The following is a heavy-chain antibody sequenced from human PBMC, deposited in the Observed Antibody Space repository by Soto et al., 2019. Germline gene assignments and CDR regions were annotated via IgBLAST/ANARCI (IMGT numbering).Heavy chain of an antibody. Sequence: QLQLQESGPGLVKPSETLSLTCTVSGGSISSFNYFWGWIRQPPGKGLEWIGSLYYSGNTYYNPSLQSRVTISVDTSQKQCTLTRRSVPAADTAVYYCARSGGSTINGFEPWGQGTRVTVSP. J-gene: IGHJ5*02. V-gene: IGHV4-39*01. CDR2: LYYSGNT. CDR3: ARSGGSTINGFEP. CDR1: GGSISSFNYF. D-gene: IGHD2-15*01.